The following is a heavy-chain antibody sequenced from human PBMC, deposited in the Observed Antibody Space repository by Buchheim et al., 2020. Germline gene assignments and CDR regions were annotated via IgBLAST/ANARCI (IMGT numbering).Heavy chain of an antibody. CDR2: ISGSGGSP. CDR3: ATSVAVAGLLFDY. Sequence: EVQLLESGGGLVQPGGSLRLSCAASGFTFSSYAMSWVRQAPGKGLEWVSAISGSGGSPSYADSVKGRFPFPRTNSTNPLFWQMNSLRAEDTAVYYCATSVAVAGLLFDYWGQGTL. D-gene: IGHD6-19*01. CDR1: GFTFSSYA. J-gene: IGHJ4*02. V-gene: IGHV3-23*01.